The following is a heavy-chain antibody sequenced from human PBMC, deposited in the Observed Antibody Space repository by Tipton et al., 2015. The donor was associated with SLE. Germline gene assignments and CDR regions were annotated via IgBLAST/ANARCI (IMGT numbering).Heavy chain of an antibody. D-gene: IGHD3-10*02. J-gene: IGHJ6*03. CDR2: ISHSGST. CDR1: GGSLTGYV. Sequence: TLSLTCAVYGGSLTGYVWSWIRQPPGKGLEWIGEISHSGSTNYNPSFKSRVTISRDTSGKQVSLNLSSVTASDTAVYYCTRGVRGYYDYSYMDVWGKGTTVTISS. V-gene: IGHV4-34*01. CDR3: TRGVRGYYDYSYMDV.